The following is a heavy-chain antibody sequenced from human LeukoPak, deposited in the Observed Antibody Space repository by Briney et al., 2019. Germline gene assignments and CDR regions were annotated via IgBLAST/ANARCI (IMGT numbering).Heavy chain of an antibody. V-gene: IGHV4-38-2*01. CDR3: ARQGVVIHPPL. CDR1: GYSISSGYY. CDR2: IYHSGNT. J-gene: IGHJ3*01. D-gene: IGHD3-3*01. Sequence: SETLSLTCAVSGYSISSGYYWGWIRQPPGKGLEWIGSIYHSGNTYYNPSLKSRVTVSVDTSKNQFSLKLSSVTAADTAVYYCARQGVVIHPPLWGQGSMVTVSS.